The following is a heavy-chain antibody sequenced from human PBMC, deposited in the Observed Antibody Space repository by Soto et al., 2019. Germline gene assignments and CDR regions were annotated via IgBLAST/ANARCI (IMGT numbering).Heavy chain of an antibody. J-gene: IGHJ4*02. V-gene: IGHV4-59*01. CDR3: ARERTPRSGFDY. CDR1: GGSITGYY. D-gene: IGHD1-26*01. Sequence: QVQLQESRPGLVKPSDTLSLTCTVSGGSITGYYWSWIRQPPGKGLEWIGCSYFTGATNYNPSPKSRVPLSVDTSKNQLSLNLRSVTAADTAVYYCARERTPRSGFDYWGQGALVTVAP. CDR2: SYFTGAT.